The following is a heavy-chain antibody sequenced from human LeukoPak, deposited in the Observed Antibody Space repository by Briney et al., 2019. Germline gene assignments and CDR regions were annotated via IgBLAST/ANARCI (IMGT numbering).Heavy chain of an antibody. D-gene: IGHD3-3*01. CDR3: ARHPDFWSGYYFDY. J-gene: IGHJ4*02. CDR1: GYSFTSYW. V-gene: IGHV5-51*01. Sequence: GEALEISFKGSGYSFTSYWIGWGRPMPGKGLGWMGIIYPGDSDTRYSPSFQGQVTISADKSISTAYLQWSSLKASDTAMYYCARHPDFWSGYYFDYWGQGTLVTVSS. CDR2: IYPGDSDT.